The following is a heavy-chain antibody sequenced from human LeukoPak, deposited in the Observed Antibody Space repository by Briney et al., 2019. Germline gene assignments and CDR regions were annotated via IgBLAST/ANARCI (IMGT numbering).Heavy chain of an antibody. Sequence: PSVKVSCKASGYTFTGYYMHWVRQAPGQGLEWMGWINPNSGGTNYAQKFQGRVTMTRDTSISTAYMELSRLRSDDTAVYYCARRGVYYDSSGYYYCFDYWGQGTLVTVAS. D-gene: IGHD3-22*01. CDR2: INPNSGGT. CDR1: GYTFTGYY. V-gene: IGHV1-2*02. CDR3: ARRGVYYDSSGYYYCFDY. J-gene: IGHJ4*02.